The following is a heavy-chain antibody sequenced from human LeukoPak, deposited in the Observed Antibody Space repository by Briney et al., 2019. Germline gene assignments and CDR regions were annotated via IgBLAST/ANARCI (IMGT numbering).Heavy chain of an antibody. CDR2: ISSSGTYI. CDR3: AREELGDYDWYFDL. Sequence: GGSLRLSCAASGFTFSSYSMNWVRQAPGKGLEWVSSISSSGTYIYYAESVKGRFTISRDNAKNSLYLQMNSLRAEDTAVYYCAREELGDYDWYFDLWGRGTLVTVSS. J-gene: IGHJ2*01. CDR1: GFTFSSYS. V-gene: IGHV3-21*01. D-gene: IGHD4-17*01.